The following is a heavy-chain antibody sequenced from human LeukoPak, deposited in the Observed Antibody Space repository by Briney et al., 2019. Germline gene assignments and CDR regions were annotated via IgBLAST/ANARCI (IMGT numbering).Heavy chain of an antibody. CDR3: VKTARTFAS. Sequence: PSETLSRTCTVSGDSISSFYWSWIRQAPGQGLECIGFIYINGDTSYNPSLKGRATLSLDTSKNQFSLRLTSVTAADTAVYYCVKTARTFASWGPGTLVIVSS. CDR1: GDSISSFY. CDR2: IYINGDT. D-gene: IGHD1-7*01. J-gene: IGHJ5*02. V-gene: IGHV4-4*09.